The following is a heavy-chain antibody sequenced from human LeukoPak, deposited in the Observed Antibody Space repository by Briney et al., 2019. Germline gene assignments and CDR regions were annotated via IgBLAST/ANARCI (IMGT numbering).Heavy chain of an antibody. CDR1: RLTFSGHW. CDR2: SEGSRI. V-gene: IGHV3-74*01. J-gene: IGHJ6*02. Sequence: PGGSLRLSCAGSRLTFSGHWMHWVRQAPGKGLVWVSSEGSRISYADSVKGRFTISRDSAKNILYLQMNSLRAEDTAVYYCARGRYYAMDVWGQGTMVIVSS. CDR3: ARGRYYAMDV.